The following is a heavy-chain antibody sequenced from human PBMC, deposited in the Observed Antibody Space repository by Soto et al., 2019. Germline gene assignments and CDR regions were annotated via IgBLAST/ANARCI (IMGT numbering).Heavy chain of an antibody. Sequence: QVQLVESGGGVVQPGRSLRLSCAASGFTFSSYAMHWVRQAPGKGLEWVAVISYDGSNKYYADSVKGRFTISRDNSKNTLYRQMNSLRADDTAVYYCARSVASHLDYWGQGTLVTVSS. J-gene: IGHJ4*02. CDR1: GFTFSSYA. CDR2: ISYDGSNK. D-gene: IGHD5-12*01. CDR3: ARSVASHLDY. V-gene: IGHV3-30-3*01.